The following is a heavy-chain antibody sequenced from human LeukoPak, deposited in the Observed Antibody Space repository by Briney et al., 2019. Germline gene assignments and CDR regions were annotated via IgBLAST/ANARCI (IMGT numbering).Heavy chain of an antibody. J-gene: IGHJ4*02. Sequence: PGGSLRLSCAASGFTFSSYGMHWVRQAPGKGLEWVGVIWYDGSNKYYADSVKGRFTISRDNSKNTLYLQMNSLRAEDTAVYYCARYYDILTGLDYWGQGTLVTVSS. CDR3: ARYYDILTGLDY. CDR1: GFTFSSYG. CDR2: IWYDGSNK. D-gene: IGHD3-9*01. V-gene: IGHV3-33*01.